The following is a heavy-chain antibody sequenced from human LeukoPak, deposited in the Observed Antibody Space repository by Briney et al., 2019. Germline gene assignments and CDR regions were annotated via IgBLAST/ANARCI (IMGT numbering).Heavy chain of an antibody. CDR1: GFTFSGSA. Sequence: PGGSLRLSCAASGFTFSGSAMHWVRQAPGKGLEWVSSISSSSSYIYYADSVKGRFTISRDNAKNSLYLQMNSLRAEDTAVYYCAREVDVVVVAATRDGGPNWFDPRGQGTLVTVSS. D-gene: IGHD2-15*01. V-gene: IGHV3-21*01. J-gene: IGHJ5*02. CDR2: ISSSSSYI. CDR3: AREVDVVVVAATRDGGPNWFDP.